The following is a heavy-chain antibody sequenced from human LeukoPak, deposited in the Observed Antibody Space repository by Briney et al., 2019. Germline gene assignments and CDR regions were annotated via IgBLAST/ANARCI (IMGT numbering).Heavy chain of an antibody. CDR3: TRHRAKDYYDSSGFDY. V-gene: IGHV3-73*01. D-gene: IGHD3-22*01. CDR2: IRSKANSYAT. CDR1: GFTFSGSA. J-gene: IGHJ4*02. Sequence: PGGSLRLSCAASGFTFSGSAMHWVRQASGKGLEWVGRIRSKANSYATAYAASVKGRFTTSRDDSKNTAYLQMNSLKTEDTAVYYCTRHRAKDYYDSSGFDYWGQGTLVTVSS.